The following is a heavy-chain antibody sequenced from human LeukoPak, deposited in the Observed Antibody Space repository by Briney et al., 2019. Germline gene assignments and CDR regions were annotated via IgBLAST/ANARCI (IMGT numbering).Heavy chain of an antibody. CDR2: ISTSGGNT. D-gene: IGHD3-16*01. J-gene: IGHJ4*02. Sequence: GGSLRLSCAASGFTFSSYSMNWVRQAPGKGLEWVSAISTSGGNTYYADSVKGRFTISRDNSKNTLYLQMNSLRAEDTAVYYCARGRGLRLGELWADYWGQGTLVTVSS. CDR1: GFTFSSYS. CDR3: ARGRGLRLGELWADY. V-gene: IGHV3-23*01.